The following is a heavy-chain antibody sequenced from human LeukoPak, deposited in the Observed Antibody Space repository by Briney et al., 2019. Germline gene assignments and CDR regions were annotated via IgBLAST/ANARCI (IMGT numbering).Heavy chain of an antibody. CDR2: ISYDGSNK. D-gene: IGHD6-13*01. Sequence: GGSLRLSCAASGFTFSSYAMHWVRQAPGKGLEWVAVISYDGSNKYYAGSVKGRFTISRDNSKNTLYLQMNSLRAEDTAVYYCARDQSSSWKRGPLDYWGQGTLVTVSS. CDR1: GFTFSSYA. J-gene: IGHJ4*02. V-gene: IGHV3-30-3*01. CDR3: ARDQSSSWKRGPLDY.